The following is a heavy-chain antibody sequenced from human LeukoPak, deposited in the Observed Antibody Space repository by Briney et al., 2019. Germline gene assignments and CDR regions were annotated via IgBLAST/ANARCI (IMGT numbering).Heavy chain of an antibody. J-gene: IGHJ4*02. V-gene: IGHV1-46*01. CDR1: GYTFTSYY. CDR2: INPSGGST. Sequence: ASVKVSCKASGYTFTSYYMHWVRQAPGQGLEWMGIINPSGGSTSYAQKFQGRVTMTRDTSTSTVYMELSSLRSEDTAVYYSASEFWGISGFDYWGQGTLVTVSS. D-gene: IGHD3-10*01. CDR3: ASEFWGISGFDY.